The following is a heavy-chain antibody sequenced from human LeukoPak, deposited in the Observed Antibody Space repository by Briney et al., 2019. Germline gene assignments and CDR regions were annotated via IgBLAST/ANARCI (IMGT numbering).Heavy chain of an antibody. D-gene: IGHD4-23*01. CDR1: GGSISSSNW. CDR2: IYHSGST. J-gene: IGHJ4*02. V-gene: IGHV4-4*02. Sequence: SETLSLTCAVSGGSISSSNWWSWVRQPPGKGLGWIGEIYHSGSTNYNPSLKSRVTISVDKSKNQFSLKLSSVTAADTAVYYCARDPNYGGNSDFDYWGQGTLVTVSS. CDR3: ARDPNYGGNSDFDY.